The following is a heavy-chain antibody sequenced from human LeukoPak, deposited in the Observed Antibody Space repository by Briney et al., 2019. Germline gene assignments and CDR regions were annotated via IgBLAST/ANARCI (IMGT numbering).Heavy chain of an antibody. CDR3: ARGIGRYDYVWGSYRPKFDY. D-gene: IGHD3-16*02. V-gene: IGHV3-11*04. CDR1: GFTFSDYY. Sequence: GGSLRLSCAASGFTFSDYYMSWIRQAPGKGLEWVSYISISGTTIYYADSVKGRFTISRDNAKNSLYLQMHSLRAEDTAVYYCARGIGRYDYVWGSYRPKFDYWGQGTLVTVSS. CDR2: ISISGTTI. J-gene: IGHJ4*02.